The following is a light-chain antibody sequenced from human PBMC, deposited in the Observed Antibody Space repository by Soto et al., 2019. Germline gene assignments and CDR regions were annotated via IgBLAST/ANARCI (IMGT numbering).Light chain of an antibody. J-gene: IGKJ5*01. Sequence: EIVMTQSPATLSVSPGERATLSCSSSQSVSRNLAWYQQKPGQAPRLVIHGASSRVTGLPARFSGSGSGTDFTLTISRLEPEDFAVYYCQQYGTSPQITFGQGTRLEIK. CDR2: GAS. CDR1: QSVSRN. CDR3: QQYGTSPQIT. V-gene: IGKV3-15*01.